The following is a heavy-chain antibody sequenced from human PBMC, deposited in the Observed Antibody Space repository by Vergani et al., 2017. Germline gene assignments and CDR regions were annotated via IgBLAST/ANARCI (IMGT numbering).Heavy chain of an antibody. CDR3: AKDLDMVVVPAAPFDY. CDR1: GFTFSSYA. CDR2: ISGSGGST. Sequence: EVQLLESGGGLVQPGGSLRLSCAASGFTFSSYAMSWVRQAPGKGLEWVSAISGSGGSTYYADSVKGRFTISRDNSKNTLYLQMNSLRAEDTAVYYCAKDLDMVVVPAAPFDYWGQGTLVTVSS. J-gene: IGHJ4*02. D-gene: IGHD2-2*03. V-gene: IGHV3-23*01.